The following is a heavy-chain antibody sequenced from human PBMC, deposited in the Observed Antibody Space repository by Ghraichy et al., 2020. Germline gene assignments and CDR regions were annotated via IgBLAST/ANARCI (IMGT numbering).Heavy chain of an antibody. J-gene: IGHJ6*02. CDR2: IYYSGST. D-gene: IGHD2-15*01. Sequence: SETLSLTCTVSGGSIRSGDYYWSWIRQPPGKGLEWIGYIYYSGSTYYNPSLKSRVTISVDTSKNQFSLKLSSVTAADTAVYYCARERGRGGVVAASYYYGMDVWGQGTTVTVSS. CDR1: GGSIRSGDYY. CDR3: ARERGRGGVVAASYYYGMDV. V-gene: IGHV4-30-4*01.